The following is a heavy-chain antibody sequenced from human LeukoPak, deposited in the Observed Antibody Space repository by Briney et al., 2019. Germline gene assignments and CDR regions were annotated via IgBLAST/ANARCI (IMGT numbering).Heavy chain of an antibody. CDR2: IYYSGST. V-gene: IGHV4-59*08. D-gene: IGHD6-19*01. CDR3: ARHVNPKVAVAGYFDY. CDR1: GGSISSYY. J-gene: IGHJ4*02. Sequence: SETLSLTCTVSGGSISSYYWSWIRQPPGKGLEWIGYIYYSGSTNYNPSLKSRVTISVDTSKNQFSLKLSSVTAAGTAVYYCARHVNPKVAVAGYFDYWGQGTLVTVSS.